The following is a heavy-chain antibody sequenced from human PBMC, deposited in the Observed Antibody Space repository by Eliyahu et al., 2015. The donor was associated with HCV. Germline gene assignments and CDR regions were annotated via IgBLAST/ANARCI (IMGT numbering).Heavy chain of an antibody. V-gene: IGHV4-39*01. J-gene: IGHJ6*02. CDR2: IYYSGST. D-gene: IGHD1-26*01. Sequence: QLQLQESGPGLVKPSETLSLTCTVSGGSISSSSYYWGWIRQPPGKGLEWIGSIYYSGSTYYNPSLKSRVTISVDTSKNQFSLKLSSVTAADTAVYYCARRAMGVGATDYYYYGMDVWGQGTTVTVSS. CDR1: GGSISSSSYY. CDR3: ARRAMGVGATDYYYYGMDV.